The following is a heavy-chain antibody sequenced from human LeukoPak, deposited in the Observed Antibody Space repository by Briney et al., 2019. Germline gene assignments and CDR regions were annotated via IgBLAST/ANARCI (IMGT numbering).Heavy chain of an antibody. J-gene: IGHJ4*02. D-gene: IGHD5-12*01. CDR1: GFTFSSYE. V-gene: IGHV3-48*03. CDR3: ARRGYDPWDLDY. CDR2: ISTSGSTK. Sequence: GGSLRLSCAASGFTFSSYEMNRVRQAPGKGLEWVSYISTSGSTKYYADSVKGRFTISRDNAKNSVYLQMNSLRAEDTAVYYCARRGYDPWDLDYWGQGTLVTVSS.